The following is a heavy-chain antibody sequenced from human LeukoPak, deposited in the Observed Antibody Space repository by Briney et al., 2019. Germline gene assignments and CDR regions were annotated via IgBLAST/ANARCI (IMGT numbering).Heavy chain of an antibody. Sequence: ASVKVSCKASGYTFTSYAMHWVRQAPGQRLEWMGWINAGNGNTKYSQKFQGRVTITRDTSTSTAYMELSSLRSEDTAVYYCARDRRGYSYGYDIWGQGTMVTVSS. CDR2: INAGNGNT. CDR3: ARDRRGYSYGYDI. V-gene: IGHV1-3*01. CDR1: GYTFTSYA. J-gene: IGHJ3*02. D-gene: IGHD5-18*01.